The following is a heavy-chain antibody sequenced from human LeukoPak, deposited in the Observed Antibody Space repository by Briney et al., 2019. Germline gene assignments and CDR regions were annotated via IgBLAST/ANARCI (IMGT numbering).Heavy chain of an antibody. CDR3: ARAHNYCSSTSCRYYYGMDV. CDR2: IHYSGRP. CDR1: GGSISGHY. V-gene: IGHV4-59*11. Sequence: SETLSLTCTVSGGSISGHYWTWIRQPPGKGLEWIGQIHYSGRPDYNPSLKSRVTISVDTSKNQLSLKLSSVTAADTAVYYCARAHNYCSSTSCRYYYGMDVWGQGTTVTVSS. J-gene: IGHJ6*02. D-gene: IGHD2-2*01.